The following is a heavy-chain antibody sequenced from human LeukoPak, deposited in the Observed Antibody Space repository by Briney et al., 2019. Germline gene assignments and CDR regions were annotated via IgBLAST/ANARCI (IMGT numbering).Heavy chain of an antibody. CDR2: IYWDDDE. Sequence: SGPTLVKPTQPLTLTFTFSGFSLSTSGVGVGWIRQPPGKALEWLAFIYWDDDERYSPSLKSRLTITKHTSKNQVVLTMTNMDPVDTATYYCAHRRIIAGYVSGGIDYWGQGTLVTVSS. J-gene: IGHJ4*02. D-gene: IGHD6-19*01. CDR3: AHRRIIAGYVSGGIDY. V-gene: IGHV2-5*02. CDR1: GFSLSTSGVG.